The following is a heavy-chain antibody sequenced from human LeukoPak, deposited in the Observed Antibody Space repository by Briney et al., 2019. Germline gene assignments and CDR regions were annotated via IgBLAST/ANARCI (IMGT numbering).Heavy chain of an antibody. CDR1: GGSVSSNSNY. Sequence: SETLSLTCTVSGGSVSSNSNYWSWIRQPPGKGLEWIGTIYYSGSTYYNPSLRSRLTISVDTSKNQFSLKLSSVTAADTAAYYCARDGPQWLAAFDSWGQGTLVTVSS. CDR2: IYYSGST. D-gene: IGHD6-19*01. V-gene: IGHV4-39*02. J-gene: IGHJ4*02. CDR3: ARDGPQWLAAFDS.